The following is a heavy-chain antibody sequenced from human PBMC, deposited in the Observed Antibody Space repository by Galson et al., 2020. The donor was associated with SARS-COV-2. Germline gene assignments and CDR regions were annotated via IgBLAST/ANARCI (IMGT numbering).Heavy chain of an antibody. CDR2: ISAYNGNT. J-gene: IGHJ5*02. V-gene: IGHV1-18*04. CDR1: GYTFTSYG. D-gene: IGHD3-10*01. Sequence: ASVKVSCKASGYTFTSYGISWVRQAPGQGLEWMGWISAYNGNTNYAQKLQGRVTMTTDTSTSTAYMELRSLRSDDTAVYYCARVSGYGSGSYYTLFDPWGQGTLVTVSS. CDR3: ARVSGYGSGSYYTLFDP.